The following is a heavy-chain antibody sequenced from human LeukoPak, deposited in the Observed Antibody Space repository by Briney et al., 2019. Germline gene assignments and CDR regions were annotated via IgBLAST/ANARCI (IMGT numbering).Heavy chain of an antibody. J-gene: IGHJ4*02. V-gene: IGHV3-7*01. CDR3: ATTKIWSGYYSSGYYFDY. CDR1: GFTFSSYW. CDR2: IKQDGSEE. Sequence: GGSLRLSCAASGFTFSSYWMSWVRQAPGKGLEWVANIKQDGSEEYYVDSVKGRFTISRDNAKNSLYLQMNSLRAEDTAVYYCATTKIWSGYYSSGYYFDYWGQGTLVTVSS. D-gene: IGHD3-3*01.